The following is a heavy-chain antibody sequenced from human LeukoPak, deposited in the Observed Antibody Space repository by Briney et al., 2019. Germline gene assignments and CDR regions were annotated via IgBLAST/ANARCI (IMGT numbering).Heavy chain of an antibody. Sequence: GGSLRLSCAASGFTFSSYNMNWVRQAPGKGLEWVSSISSSSSYIYYADSVKGRFTISRDNAKNSLYLQMNSLRAEDTAVYYCARVVEQWLVRQVYYFDYWGQGTLVTVSS. CDR2: ISSSSSYI. CDR1: GFTFSSYN. V-gene: IGHV3-21*01. J-gene: IGHJ4*02. CDR3: ARVVEQWLVRQVYYFDY. D-gene: IGHD6-19*01.